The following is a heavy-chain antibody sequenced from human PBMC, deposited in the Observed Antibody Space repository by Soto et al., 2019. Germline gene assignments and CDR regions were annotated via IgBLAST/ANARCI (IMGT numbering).Heavy chain of an antibody. CDR2: INPNSGGT. V-gene: IGHV1-2*02. J-gene: IGHJ5*02. Sequence: ASVKVSCKASGYTFTGYYMHWVRQAPGQGLEWMGWINPNSGGTNYAQKFQGRVTMTRDTSISTAYMELSRVRSDDTAVYYCARDWGYDRSSYTHPSAWFDPWGQGTLVTV. CDR3: ARDWGYDRSSYTHPSAWFDP. CDR1: GYTFTGYY. D-gene: IGHD3-22*01.